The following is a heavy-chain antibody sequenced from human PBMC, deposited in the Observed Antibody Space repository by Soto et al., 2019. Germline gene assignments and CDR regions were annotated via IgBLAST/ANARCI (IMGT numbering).Heavy chain of an antibody. CDR2: NT. Sequence: QVQLVQSGAEVKEPGASVKISCKTSGYTCANYGVTWVRQAPGQGLEWVGCNTDYAQKFQGTVTMTRDTSTSTAYLELRSLKSDDTAVYYCARGGPQIYGGSWNYYFDYWGQGTLVTVSS. V-gene: IGHV1-18*01. CDR3: ARGGPQIYGGSWNYYFDY. CDR1: GYTCANYG. D-gene: IGHD1-7*01. J-gene: IGHJ4*02.